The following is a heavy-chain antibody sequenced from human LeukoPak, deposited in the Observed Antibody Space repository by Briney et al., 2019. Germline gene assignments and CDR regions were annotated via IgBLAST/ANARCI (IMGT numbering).Heavy chain of an antibody. V-gene: IGHV3-30*18. CDR3: AKCRITIYGVADH. CDR1: GFNFNRYG. D-gene: IGHD3-3*01. CDR2: MSHDGSNE. J-gene: IGHJ5*02. Sequence: GGSLRLSCAVSGFNFNRYGMHWVRQAPGKGLEWVAVMSHDGSNEYYADSVKGRFTISRDTSKNKMYLQMNSLRPEDTAVYYCAKCRITIYGVADHWGQGTLVTVSS.